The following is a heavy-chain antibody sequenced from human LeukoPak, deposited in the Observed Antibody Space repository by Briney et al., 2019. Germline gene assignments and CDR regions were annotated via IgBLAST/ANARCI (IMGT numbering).Heavy chain of an antibody. CDR3: ARESARSTGKGTYAFDI. D-gene: IGHD1-14*01. V-gene: IGHV1-18*01. CDR2: ISAYNGNT. CDR1: GYTFTSYG. Sequence: ASVKVSCKASGYTFTSYGISWVRQAPGQGLEWMGWISAYNGNTNYAQKLQGRVTMTTDTSTSTAYMELRSLRSDDTAVYYCARESARSTGKGTYAFDIWGQGTMVTVSS. J-gene: IGHJ3*02.